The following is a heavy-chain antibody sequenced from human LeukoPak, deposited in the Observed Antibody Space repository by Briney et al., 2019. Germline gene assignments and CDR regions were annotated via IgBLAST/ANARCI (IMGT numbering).Heavy chain of an antibody. CDR1: GFTFSSYA. J-gene: IGHJ4*02. CDR3: AKDAETYYYDSSGYFFDY. Sequence: TGGSLRLSCAASGFTFSSYAMSWVRRAPGRGLEWVSAISGRDGRTYYTDSVKGRFTISRDNSKNTLYLQMNSLRAEDTAVYYCAKDAETYYYDSSGYFFDYWGQGTLVTVSS. V-gene: IGHV3-23*01. D-gene: IGHD3-22*01. CDR2: ISGRDGRT.